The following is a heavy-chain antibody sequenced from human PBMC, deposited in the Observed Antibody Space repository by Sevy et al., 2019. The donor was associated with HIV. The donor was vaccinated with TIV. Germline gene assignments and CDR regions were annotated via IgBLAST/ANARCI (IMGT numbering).Heavy chain of an antibody. CDR3: AGSNWTRGVDGFDI. Sequence: SETLSLTCTVSGGPINDFYWNWIRQPPGKGLEWIGYLYSLHHGRSTNYNLSLRSRVTISVDTSKNQFSLRLKSVTAADAAIYYCAGSNWTRGVDGFDIRGQGTRVIVSS. V-gene: IGHV4-59*01. D-gene: IGHD3-10*01. CDR2: LYSLHHGRST. J-gene: IGHJ3*02. CDR1: GGPINDFY.